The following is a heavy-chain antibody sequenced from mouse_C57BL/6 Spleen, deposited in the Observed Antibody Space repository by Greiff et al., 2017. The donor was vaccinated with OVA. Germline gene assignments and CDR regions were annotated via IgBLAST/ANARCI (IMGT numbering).Heavy chain of an antibody. Sequence: QVQLQQSGAELVRPGASVKLSCKASGYTFTDYYINWVKQRPGQGLEWIARIYPGSGNTYYNEKFKGKATLTAEKSSSTAYMQLSSLTSEDSAVYFCARYDGPYWYFDVWGTGTTVTVSS. CDR3: ARYDGPYWYFDV. J-gene: IGHJ1*03. D-gene: IGHD2-12*01. CDR2: IYPGSGNT. CDR1: GYTFTDYY. V-gene: IGHV1-76*01.